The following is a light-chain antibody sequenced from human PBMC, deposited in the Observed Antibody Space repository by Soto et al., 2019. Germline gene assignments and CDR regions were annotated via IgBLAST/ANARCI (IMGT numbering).Light chain of an antibody. CDR3: QQYGSSPIT. CDR1: QNFSRN. V-gene: IGKV3-20*01. CDR2: GAS. J-gene: IGKJ4*01. Sequence: AKSEATLSVSPCERATLSCRASQNFSRNLAWYKQRPGQAPRLLIYGASSRDTGIPDRFSGSGSGTDFTLTIGRLEPEDFAVYYCQQYGSSPITFGGG.